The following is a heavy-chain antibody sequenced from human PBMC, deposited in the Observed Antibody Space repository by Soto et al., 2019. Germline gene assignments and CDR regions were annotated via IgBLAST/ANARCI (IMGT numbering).Heavy chain of an antibody. J-gene: IGHJ6*02. CDR3: AREGVAPYYYYGMDI. CDR2: IVVGSGNT. V-gene: IGHV1-58*02. Sequence: GASVKVACKASGFTFTSSAMQWVRQARGQRLEWIGWIVVGSGNTNYAQKFQERVTITRDMSTSTAYMELSSLRSEDTAVYYCAREGVAPYYYYGMDIWGQGTPVTVSS. CDR1: GFTFTSSA. D-gene: IGHD5-12*01.